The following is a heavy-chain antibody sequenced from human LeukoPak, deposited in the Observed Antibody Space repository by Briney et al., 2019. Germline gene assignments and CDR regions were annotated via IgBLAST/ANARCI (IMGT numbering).Heavy chain of an antibody. CDR1: EFTFNIYG. V-gene: IGHV3-33*01. CDR3: ARGAEFGESEYFFDY. D-gene: IGHD3-10*01. CDR2: IWYDGNYK. Sequence: GGSLRLSCAASEFTFNIYGMHWVRQAPGKGLEWVAIIWYDGNYKYYADSVKGRFTISRDNSKNTLHLQMNSLRAEDTAVYYCARGAEFGESEYFFDYWGQGALVTVSS. J-gene: IGHJ4*02.